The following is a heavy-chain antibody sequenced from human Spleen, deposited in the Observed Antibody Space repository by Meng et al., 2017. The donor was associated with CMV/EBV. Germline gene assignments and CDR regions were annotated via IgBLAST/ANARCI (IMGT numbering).Heavy chain of an antibody. J-gene: IGHJ4*02. V-gene: IGHV3-53*05. CDR1: VITVSSNY. D-gene: IGHD1-14*01. CDR2: IYSDGST. CDR3: ARGSEFCSGTECWSPDYFDR. Sequence: GGSLRLSCAASVITVSSNYMSWVRQAPGKGLEWVSVIYSDGSTYYADSVKGRFTISRDNSKHTVYLQMNSPRVDDTAVYYCARGSEFCSGTECWSPDYFDRWGQGTLVTVSS.